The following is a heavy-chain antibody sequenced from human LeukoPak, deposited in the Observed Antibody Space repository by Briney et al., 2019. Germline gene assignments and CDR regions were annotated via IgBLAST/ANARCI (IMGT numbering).Heavy chain of an antibody. CDR2: ISSSGSTI. J-gene: IGHJ3*02. D-gene: IGHD6-6*01. V-gene: IGHV3-11*01. CDR3: ARSKARLDDAFDI. CDR1: GFTFSDYY. Sequence: GGSLRLSCAASGFTFSDYYMSSIRQAPGKGLEWVSYISSSGSTIYYADSVKGLFTISSNNAKNSLYLQMNSLRAEDTAVYYCARSKARLDDAFDIWCQGTMVTVSS.